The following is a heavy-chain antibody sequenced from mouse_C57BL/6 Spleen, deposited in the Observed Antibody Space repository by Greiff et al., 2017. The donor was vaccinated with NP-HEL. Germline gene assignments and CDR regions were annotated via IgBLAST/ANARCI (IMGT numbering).Heavy chain of an antibody. CDR2: IYPRSGNT. J-gene: IGHJ4*01. V-gene: IGHV1-81*01. Sequence: QVHVKQSGAELARPGASVKLSCKASGYTFTSYGISWVKQRTGQGLEWIGEIYPRSGNTYYNEKFKGKATLTADKSSSTAYMELRSLTSEDSAVYFCARSLLMVTTEYAMDYWGQGTSVTVSS. CDR1: GYTFTSYG. CDR3: ARSLLMVTTEYAMDY. D-gene: IGHD2-2*01.